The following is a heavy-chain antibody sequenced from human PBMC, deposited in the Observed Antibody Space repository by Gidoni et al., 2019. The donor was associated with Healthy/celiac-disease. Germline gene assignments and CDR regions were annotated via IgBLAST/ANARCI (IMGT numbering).Heavy chain of an antibody. D-gene: IGHD1-26*01. CDR1: GRSISSSSYY. CDR2: IYYSGST. CDR3: AKNSSIVGATIGHDAFDI. J-gene: IGHJ3*02. V-gene: IGHV4-39*01. Sequence: QLQLQESGPGPVKPSDTLSPTCTVPGRSISSSSYYWGWIRQPPGKGLEWIGSIYYSGSTYYNPSLKSRVTISVDTSKNQFSLKLSSVTAADTAVYYCAKNSSIVGATIGHDAFDIWGQGTMVTVSS.